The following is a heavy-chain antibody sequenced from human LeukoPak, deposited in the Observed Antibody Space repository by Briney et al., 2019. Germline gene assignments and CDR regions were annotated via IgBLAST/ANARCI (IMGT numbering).Heavy chain of an antibody. CDR3: ARQKIIAAPYNWFDP. D-gene: IGHD6-6*01. CDR2: INHSGST. V-gene: IGHV4-34*01. CDR1: GGSFSGYY. J-gene: IGHJ5*02. Sequence: SETLSLTCAVYGGSFSGYYWSWIRQPPGKGLEWIGEINHSGSTNYNPSLKSRVTISVDTSKNQFSLKLSSVTAADTAVYYCARQKIIAAPYNWFDPWGQGTLVTVSS.